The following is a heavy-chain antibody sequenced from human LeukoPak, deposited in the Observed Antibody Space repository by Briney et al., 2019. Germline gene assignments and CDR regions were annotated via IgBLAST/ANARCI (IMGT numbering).Heavy chain of an antibody. Sequence: GGSLRLSCAASGFTFSSYAMSWVRQAPGKGLEGVSAISGSGGSTYYADSVKGRFTISRDNSKHTLYLQMNSLRAEDTAVCYCAKKAGQLWLPSDAFDIWGQGTLVTVSS. D-gene: IGHD5-18*01. CDR2: ISGSGGST. V-gene: IGHV3-23*01. J-gene: IGHJ3*02. CDR3: AKKAGQLWLPSDAFDI. CDR1: GFTFSSYA.